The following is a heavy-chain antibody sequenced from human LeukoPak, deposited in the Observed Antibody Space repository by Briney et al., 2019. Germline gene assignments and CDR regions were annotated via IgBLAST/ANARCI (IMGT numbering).Heavy chain of an antibody. Sequence: GGSLRLSCAASGFIFSDSSMNWVRQAPGKGLERVSSSGHGVTYYADSVKGRFTISRDDAKNSLFLQMNNLRAEDTAIYYCARDFTSQNFFDHWGQGTLVTVSS. CDR2: SGHGVT. CDR3: ARDFTSQNFFDH. J-gene: IGHJ4*01. V-gene: IGHV3-21*01. D-gene: IGHD2/OR15-2a*01. CDR1: GFIFSDSS.